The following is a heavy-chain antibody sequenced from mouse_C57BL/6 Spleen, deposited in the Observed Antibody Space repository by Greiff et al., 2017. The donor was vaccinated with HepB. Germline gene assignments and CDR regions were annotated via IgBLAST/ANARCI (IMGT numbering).Heavy chain of an antibody. CDR3: ARHWEDYAMDY. J-gene: IGHJ4*01. V-gene: IGHV1-81*01. Sequence: LVESGAELARPGASVKLSCKASGYTFTSYGISWVKQRTGQGLEWIGEIYPRSGNTYYNEKFKGKATLTADKSSSTAYMELRSLTSEDSAVYFCARHWEDYAMDYWGQGTSVTVSS. CDR2: IYPRSGNT. D-gene: IGHD4-1*01. CDR1: GYTFTSYG.